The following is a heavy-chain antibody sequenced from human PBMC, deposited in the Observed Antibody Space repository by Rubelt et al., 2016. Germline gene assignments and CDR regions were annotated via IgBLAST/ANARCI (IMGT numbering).Heavy chain of an antibody. D-gene: IGHD3-10*01. J-gene: IGHJ3*02. V-gene: IGHV4-39*01. CDR3: ARPKGLLWFGELPIGGAFDI. CDR2: IYYSGST. Sequence: GKGLEWIGSIYYSGSTYYNPSLKSRVTISVDTSKNQFSLKLSSVTAADTAVYYCARPKGLLWFGELPIGGAFDIWGQGTMVTVSS.